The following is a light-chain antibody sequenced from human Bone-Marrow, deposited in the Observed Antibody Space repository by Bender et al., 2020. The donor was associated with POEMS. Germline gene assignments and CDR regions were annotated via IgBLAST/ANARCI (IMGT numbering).Light chain of an antibody. CDR1: SSDVGSYNL. V-gene: IGLV2-14*02. J-gene: IGLJ3*02. CDR3: NSYTSSRTWV. CDR2: EVD. Sequence: QSALTQPASVSGSPGQSITISCTGTSSDVGSYNLVSWYQHHPDKAPKLIIFEVDKRPSGVSDRFSGSKSGNTASLTISGLQAEDEADYYCNSYTSSRTWVFGVGSRVTVL.